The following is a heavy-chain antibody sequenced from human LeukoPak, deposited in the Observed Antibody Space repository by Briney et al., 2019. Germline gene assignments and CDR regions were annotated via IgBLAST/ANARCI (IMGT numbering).Heavy chain of an antibody. CDR1: GGSISSSPYF. CDR2: IHYSGTT. Sequence: KPSETLSLTCTVSGGSISSSPYFWVRIRQPPGKVLEWIATIHYSGTTYYNPSLKNRVAISVDTSNNQYSLNLSSVTAADTAVYYCATYAPLAASTFDYWGQGTLVTVSS. V-gene: IGHV4-39*01. CDR3: ATYAPLAASTFDY. J-gene: IGHJ4*02. D-gene: IGHD2-2*01.